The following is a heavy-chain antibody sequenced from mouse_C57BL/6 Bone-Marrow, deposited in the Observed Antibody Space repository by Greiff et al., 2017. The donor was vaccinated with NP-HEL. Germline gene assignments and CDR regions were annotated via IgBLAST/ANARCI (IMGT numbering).Heavy chain of an antibody. CDR3: ARAYWGWCAN. V-gene: IGHV1-81*01. CDR2: IYPRSGNT. J-gene: IGHJ3*01. CDR1: GYTFTSYG. Sequence: QVQLQQSGAELARPGASVKLSCKASGYTFTSYGISWVKQRTGQGLEWIGEIYPRSGNTYYNEKFKGKATLTADKSSSTAYMELRSLTSEDSAVYFGARAYWGWCANWGQGTLVTVSA. D-gene: IGHD2-10*01.